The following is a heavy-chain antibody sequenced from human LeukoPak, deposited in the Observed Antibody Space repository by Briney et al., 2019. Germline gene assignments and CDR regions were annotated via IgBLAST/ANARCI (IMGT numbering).Heavy chain of an antibody. Sequence: ASVKVSCKASGYTFTGYYMHWVRQAPGQGLEWMGWINPNSGGTNYAQKFQGRVTMTRDTSISTAYMELSRLRSDDTAVYYCARVRSYDILTGSLGYWGQGTLVTVSS. CDR3: ARVRSYDILTGSLGY. J-gene: IGHJ4*02. CDR2: INPNSGGT. V-gene: IGHV1-2*02. D-gene: IGHD3-9*01. CDR1: GYTFTGYY.